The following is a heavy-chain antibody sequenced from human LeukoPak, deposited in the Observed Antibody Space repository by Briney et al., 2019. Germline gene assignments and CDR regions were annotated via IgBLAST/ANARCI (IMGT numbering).Heavy chain of an antibody. CDR2: ISWNSGSI. Sequence: GRSLRLSCAASGFTFDDYAMHWVRQAPGKGLEWVSGISWNSGSIGYADSVKGRFTISRDNARSTLFLQLNSLRAEDTAVYYCAREINKWFDPWGQGTLVTVSS. V-gene: IGHV3-9*01. J-gene: IGHJ5*02. CDR3: AREINKWFDP. CDR1: GFTFDDYA.